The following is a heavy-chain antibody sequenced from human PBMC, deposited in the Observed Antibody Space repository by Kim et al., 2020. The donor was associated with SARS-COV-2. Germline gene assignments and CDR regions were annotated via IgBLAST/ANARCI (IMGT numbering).Heavy chain of an antibody. CDR2: IIPIFGTE. Sequence: SVKVSCKASGGTFSSYAISWVRQAPGQGLEWMGGIIPIFGTENYAQKFQGRVTITADESTSTAYMELSSLRSEDTAVYYCARPESSGYYYPCDYWGQGTLVTVSS. D-gene: IGHD3-22*01. V-gene: IGHV1-69*13. CDR1: GGTFSSYA. J-gene: IGHJ4*02. CDR3: ARPESSGYYYPCDY.